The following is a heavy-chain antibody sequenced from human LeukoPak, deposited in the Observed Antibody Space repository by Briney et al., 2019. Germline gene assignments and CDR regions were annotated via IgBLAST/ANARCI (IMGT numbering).Heavy chain of an antibody. CDR2: IGTAGDT. D-gene: IGHD3-16*01. V-gene: IGHV3-13*01. CDR3: ARGRNGYYFDY. J-gene: IGHJ4*02. CDR1: GFTFSSYD. Sequence: GGSLRLSCAASGFTFSSYDMHWVRQATGRGLEWVSAIGTAGDTYYPGSVKGRFTISRENAKNSLYLQMNSLRAGDTAVYYCARGRNGYYFDYWGQGTLVTVSS.